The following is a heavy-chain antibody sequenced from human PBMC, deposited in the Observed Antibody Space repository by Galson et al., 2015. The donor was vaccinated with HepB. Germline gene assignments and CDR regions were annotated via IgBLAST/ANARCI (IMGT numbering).Heavy chain of an antibody. V-gene: IGHV1-18*04. Sequence: SVKVSCKASGYTFTSYGISWVRQAPGQGLEWMGWISAYNGNTNYAQKLQGRVTMTTDTSTSTAYMELRSLKSDDTAVYYCARPRMITFGGVIAYYDYWVQGTLVAVSS. CDR1: GYTFTSYG. J-gene: IGHJ4*02. CDR2: ISAYNGNT. CDR3: ARPRMITFGGVIAYYDY. D-gene: IGHD3-16*02.